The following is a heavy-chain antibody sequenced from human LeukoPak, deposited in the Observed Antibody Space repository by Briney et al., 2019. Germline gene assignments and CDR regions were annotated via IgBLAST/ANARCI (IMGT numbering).Heavy chain of an antibody. CDR2: INPNSGDT. D-gene: IGHD1-26*01. V-gene: IGHV1-2*02. Sequence: GASVKVSCKASGYTFTGYYVRWVRQAPGQGLEWMGWINPNSGDTNFAQKFQGRVTMTRDTSISTAYMELSRLRSDDTAVYYCARLVGATTDPYWGQGTLVTVSS. J-gene: IGHJ4*02. CDR1: GYTFTGYY. CDR3: ARLVGATTDPY.